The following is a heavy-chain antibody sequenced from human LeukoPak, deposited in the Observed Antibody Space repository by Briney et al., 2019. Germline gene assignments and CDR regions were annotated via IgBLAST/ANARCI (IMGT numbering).Heavy chain of an antibody. D-gene: IGHD2-2*01. Sequence: GGSLRLSCAPSGFSFFAYWMTWVRQAPRKGLEWVASINQDGSEKYYVDSVKGRFSVSRDNAKNSLYLQMNSLRAEDTAVYYCATAHCGSISCQGGDAFDIWGQGTKVTVSS. CDR2: INQDGSEK. V-gene: IGHV3-7*01. CDR1: GFSFFAYW. CDR3: ATAHCGSISCQGGDAFDI. J-gene: IGHJ3*02.